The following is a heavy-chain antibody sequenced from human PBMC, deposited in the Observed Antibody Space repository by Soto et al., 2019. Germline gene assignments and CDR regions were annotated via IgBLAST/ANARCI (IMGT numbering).Heavy chain of an antibody. CDR3: ARQTSFDDFHLYSNFDY. J-gene: IGHJ4*02. CDR1: GYSFTSYW. V-gene: IGHV5-51*01. D-gene: IGHD3-16*01. Sequence: GESLKISCKGSGYSFTSYWIGWVRQMPGKGLEWMGIIYPGDSDTRYSPSFQGQVTISADKSISTAYLQWSSLKASDTAMYYCARQTSFDDFHLYSNFDYWGQGTLVTVSS. CDR2: IYPGDSDT.